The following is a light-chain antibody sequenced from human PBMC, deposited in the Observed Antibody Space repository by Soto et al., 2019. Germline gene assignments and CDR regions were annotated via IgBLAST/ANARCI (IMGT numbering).Light chain of an antibody. Sequence: QSALNQPASVSWSPCQSVTISCTGNSNTIGGYNYVSWYQQHPGKAPKLMIYDVGSRPSGVSNRFSGSKSANTASLTISGLQAEDEADYYCSSYTSSSTEVFGTGTKVTVL. CDR3: SSYTSSSTEV. J-gene: IGLJ1*01. V-gene: IGLV2-14*03. CDR1: SNTIGGYNY. CDR2: DVG.